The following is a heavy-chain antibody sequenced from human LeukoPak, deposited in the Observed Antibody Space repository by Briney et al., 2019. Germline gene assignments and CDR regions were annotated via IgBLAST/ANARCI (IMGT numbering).Heavy chain of an antibody. D-gene: IGHD2-2*01. J-gene: IGHJ4*02. CDR1: GGSFSGYY. CDR3: ARHGCSSTSCYDYFDY. V-gene: IGHV4-59*01. Sequence: PSETLSLTCAVYGGSFSGYYWSWIRQPPGKGLEWIGYIYYSGSTNYNPSLKSRVTISVDTSKNQFSLKLSSVTAADTAVYYCARHGCSSTSCYDYFDYWGQGTLVTVSS. CDR2: IYYSGST.